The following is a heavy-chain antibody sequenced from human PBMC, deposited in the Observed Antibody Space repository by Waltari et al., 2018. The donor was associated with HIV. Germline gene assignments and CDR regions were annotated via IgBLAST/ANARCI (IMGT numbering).Heavy chain of an antibody. CDR1: GGSVSSSVYY. D-gene: IGHD3-10*01. J-gene: IGHJ4*02. CDR3: ARGPGYYFDS. Sequence: QLQLQESGPGLVKPSETLSLTCTVSGGSVSSSVYYLGWIRPPPGKGLGGIGNIYYSENTYHSPSLKSRGTISVDTSKNHFSLRVTSVTAADTAVYYCARGPGYYFDSWGQGTLVTVSS. V-gene: IGHV4-39*02. CDR2: IYYSENT.